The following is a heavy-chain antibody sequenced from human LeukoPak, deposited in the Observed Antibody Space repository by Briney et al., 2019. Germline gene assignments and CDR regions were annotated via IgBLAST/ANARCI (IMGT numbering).Heavy chain of an antibody. V-gene: IGHV1-69*13. CDR3: ARYRIAAAAPFDY. CDR2: IIPIFGTA. Sequence: ASVKVSCKASGYTFTSNGISWVRQAPGQGLEWMGGIIPIFGTADYAQKFQGRVTITADESTSTAYMELSSLRSEDTAVYYCARYRIAAAAPFDYWGQGTLVTVSS. D-gene: IGHD6-13*01. J-gene: IGHJ4*02. CDR1: GYTFTSNG.